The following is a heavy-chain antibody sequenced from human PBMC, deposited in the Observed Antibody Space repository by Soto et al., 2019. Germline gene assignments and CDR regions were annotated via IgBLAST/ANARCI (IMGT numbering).Heavy chain of an antibody. CDR1: GYTFPYYH. Sequence: GASVKVSFKGSGYTFPYYHVHWVRQPPGQGLEWMGIVNPNGGCTTTAQRFRGRVTMTRDTSRSTVYMEMSSLRYEDTALYYCARVAASYGLLFYLDYWGQGTLVTVAS. CDR2: VNPNGGCT. D-gene: IGHD5-18*01. J-gene: IGHJ4*02. V-gene: IGHV1-46*01. CDR3: ARVAASYGLLFYLDY.